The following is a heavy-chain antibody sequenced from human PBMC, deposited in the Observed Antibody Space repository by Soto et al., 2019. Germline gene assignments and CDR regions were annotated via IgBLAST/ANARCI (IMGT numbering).Heavy chain of an antibody. Sequence: ASVKVSCKASGYTFPSYGISWVRQAPGQGLEWMGWISAYNGNTNYAQKLRGRVTMTTDTSTSTAYMELRSLRSDDTAVYYCARMMAYCSGGSCSLYAFDIWGQGTMVTVSS. D-gene: IGHD2-15*01. V-gene: IGHV1-18*01. J-gene: IGHJ3*02. CDR3: ARMMAYCSGGSCSLYAFDI. CDR2: ISAYNGNT. CDR1: GYTFPSYG.